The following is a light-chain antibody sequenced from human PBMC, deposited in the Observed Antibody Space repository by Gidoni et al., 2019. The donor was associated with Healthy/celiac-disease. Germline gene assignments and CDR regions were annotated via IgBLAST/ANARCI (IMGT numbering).Light chain of an antibody. V-gene: IGKV1-39*01. CDR3: QQSYSTPQT. J-gene: IGKJ1*01. CDR1: QSISSY. Sequence: DIQMTQSPSSLSASVGDRVTITCRASQSISSYLNWYQQKPGKAPKLLIYAASSLQSGVPSRFSGSGSGTDFPLTLSSLQPEDFATYYCQQSYSTPQTFGQGTKVEIK. CDR2: AAS.